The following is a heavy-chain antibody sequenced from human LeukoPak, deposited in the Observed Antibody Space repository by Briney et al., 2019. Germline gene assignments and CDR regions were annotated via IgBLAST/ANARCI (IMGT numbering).Heavy chain of an antibody. CDR3: ARGQNYYDSSGYRLGDY. J-gene: IGHJ4*02. V-gene: IGHV1-8*01. D-gene: IGHD3-22*01. CDR1: GYTFTSYD. Sequence: ASVKVSCKASGYTFTSYDINWVRQATGQGLEWMGWMNHNSGNTGYAQKFQGRVTMTRNTSISTAYMELSSLRSEDTAVYYCARGQNYYDSSGYRLGDYWGQGTLVTVSS. CDR2: MNHNSGNT.